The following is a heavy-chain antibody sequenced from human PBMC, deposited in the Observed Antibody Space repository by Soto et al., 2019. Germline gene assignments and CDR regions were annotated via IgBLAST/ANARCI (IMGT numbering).Heavy chain of an antibody. D-gene: IGHD2-2*01. V-gene: IGHV4-39*01. Sequence: PETLSLTCPLSGYSVSSSSFYWGWLRQPLGKGLEWIGSIYYSGSTYYNPSLKSRVTISVDTSKDQFSLKLSSVTAADTAVYYCERHGGAAATPYYFDYRGQGTLVTVSS. CDR1: GYSVSSSSFY. CDR2: IYYSGST. CDR3: ERHGGAAATPYYFDY. J-gene: IGHJ4*02.